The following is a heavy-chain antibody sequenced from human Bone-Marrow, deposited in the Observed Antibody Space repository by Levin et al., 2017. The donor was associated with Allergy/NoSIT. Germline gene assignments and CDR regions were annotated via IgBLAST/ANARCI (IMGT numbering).Heavy chain of an antibody. CDR2: IKEDGSET. Sequence: AGGSLRLSCAASGFTFITYWMSWVRQAPGKGLEWVATIKEDGSETYYVDSVKGRFTISRGNAKNSLYLQMNTLRAEDTAVYYCARLGAHTCDYWGQGTLVTVSS. D-gene: IGHD3-16*01. CDR1: GFTFITYW. J-gene: IGHJ4*02. V-gene: IGHV3-7*01. CDR3: ARLGAHTCDY.